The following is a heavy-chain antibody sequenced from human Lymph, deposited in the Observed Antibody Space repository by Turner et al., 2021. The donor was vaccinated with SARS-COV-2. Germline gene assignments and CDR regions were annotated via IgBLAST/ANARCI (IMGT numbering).Heavy chain of an antibody. Sequence: EVQLVESGGGLVKPGGSLRLSCAASGFTFSNAWMTWVRQAPGKGLEWVGRIKPKTDGGTTDYAAPVKGRFTISRDDSKNTLYLQMNSLKSEDTAVYYCTTHSAPDYWGQGTLVTVSS. J-gene: IGHJ4*02. D-gene: IGHD6-13*01. CDR2: IKPKTDGGTT. V-gene: IGHV3-15*01. CDR3: TTHSAPDY. CDR1: GFTFSNAW.